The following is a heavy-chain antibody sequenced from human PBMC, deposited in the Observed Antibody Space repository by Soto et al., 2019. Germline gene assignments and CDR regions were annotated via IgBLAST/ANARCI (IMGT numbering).Heavy chain of an antibody. Sequence: QVQLQQWGAGLLKPSETLSLTCAVYAGSFSGYYWSWIRQPPGKGLEWIGEINHSGSTNYNPSLKSRVTISVDTSKNQFSLKLSSVTAADTAVYYCARAPIVVVVAATLPNSFDYWGQGTLVTVSS. CDR1: AGSFSGYY. CDR3: ARAPIVVVVAATLPNSFDY. V-gene: IGHV4-34*01. D-gene: IGHD2-15*01. J-gene: IGHJ4*02. CDR2: INHSGST.